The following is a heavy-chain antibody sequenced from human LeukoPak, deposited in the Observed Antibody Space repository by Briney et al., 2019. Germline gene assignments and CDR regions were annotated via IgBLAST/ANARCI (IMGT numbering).Heavy chain of an antibody. CDR1: GGTFSSYA. J-gene: IGHJ4*02. CDR2: IIPIFGTA. CDR3: ARGSAIWGSYFDY. V-gene: IGHV1-69*05. Sequence: SVKVSCKASGGTFSSYAIGWVRQAPGQGLEWMGRIIPIFGTANYAQKFQGRVTFTTDESTSTAYMELSSLRSEDTAVYYCARGSAIWGSYFDYWGQGTLVTVSS. D-gene: IGHD3-16*01.